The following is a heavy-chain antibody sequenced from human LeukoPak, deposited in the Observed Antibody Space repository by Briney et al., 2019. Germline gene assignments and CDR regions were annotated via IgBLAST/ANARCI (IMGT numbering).Heavy chain of an antibody. V-gene: IGHV2-5*02. D-gene: IGHD3-10*01. Sequence: SGPTLVNPTQTLTLTCTFSGFTLSTSGVGVGWIRQPPGKALEWLALIYWDDDKRYSPSLKSRLTITKDTSKNQVVLTMTNMDPVDTATYYCAHRPGYYGSGNLGYYYGMDVWGKGTRSPSPQ. CDR2: IYWDDDK. J-gene: IGHJ6*04. CDR1: GFTLSTSGVG. CDR3: AHRPGYYGSGNLGYYYGMDV.